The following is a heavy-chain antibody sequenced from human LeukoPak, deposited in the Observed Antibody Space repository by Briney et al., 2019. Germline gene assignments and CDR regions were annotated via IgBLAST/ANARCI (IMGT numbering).Heavy chain of an antibody. J-gene: IGHJ3*02. V-gene: IGHV3-30-3*01. CDR3: ARDLYDSSESAFDI. D-gene: IGHD3-22*01. Sequence: GGSLRLSCAASGFTFSNYAMHWVRQAPGKGLEWVAVISYDGSNKYYAASVKGRFTISRDNSKNTLYLQMNSLRAEDTAVYYCARDLYDSSESAFDIWGQGTMVTVSS. CDR2: ISYDGSNK. CDR1: GFTFSNYA.